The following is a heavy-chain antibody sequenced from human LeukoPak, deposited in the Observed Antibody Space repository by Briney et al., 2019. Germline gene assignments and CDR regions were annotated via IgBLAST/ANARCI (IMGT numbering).Heavy chain of an antibody. CDR2: IYYSGSP. CDR3: ARTRLWFGELGFDY. D-gene: IGHD3-10*01. J-gene: IGHJ4*02. V-gene: IGHV4-59*01. CDR1: GGSISSYY. Sequence: PSETLSLTCTVSGGSISSYYWSWIRQPPGKGLEWIGYIYYSGSPNYNPSLKSRVTISVDTSKNQFSLKLSSVTAADTAVYYCARTRLWFGELGFDYWGQGTLVTVSS.